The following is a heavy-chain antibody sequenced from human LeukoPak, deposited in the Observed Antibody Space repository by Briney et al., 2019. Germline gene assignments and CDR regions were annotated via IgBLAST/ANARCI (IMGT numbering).Heavy chain of an antibody. Sequence: SEILSLTCAVYGGSFSGYYWSWIHQPPGKGLEWIGEINHSGSTNYNPSLKSRVTISVDTSKNQFSLKLSSVTAADTAVYYCARIARYCSGGSCYVRRDYWGQGTLVTVSS. CDR1: GGSFSGYY. V-gene: IGHV4-34*01. CDR3: ARIARYCSGGSCYVRRDY. J-gene: IGHJ4*02. D-gene: IGHD2-15*01. CDR2: INHSGST.